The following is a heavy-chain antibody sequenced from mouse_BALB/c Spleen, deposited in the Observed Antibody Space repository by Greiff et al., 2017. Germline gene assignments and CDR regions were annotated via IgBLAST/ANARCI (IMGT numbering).Heavy chain of an antibody. V-gene: IGHV1-31*01. CDR2: INPYNGAT. CDR1: GYSFTGYY. D-gene: IGHD2-2*01. Sequence: EVQLQQSGPELVKPGASVKISCKASGYSFTGYYMHWVKQSHVKSLEWIGRINPYNGATSYNQNFKDKASLTVDKSSSTAYMELHSLTSEDSAVYYCARRGGYDDSGFAYWGQGTLVTVSA. CDR3: ARRGGYDDSGFAY. J-gene: IGHJ3*01.